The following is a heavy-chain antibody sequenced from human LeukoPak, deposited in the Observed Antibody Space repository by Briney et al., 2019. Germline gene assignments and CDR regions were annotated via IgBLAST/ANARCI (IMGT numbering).Heavy chain of an antibody. CDR2: INPSGGST. Sequence: ASVKVSCKASGYTFTSYYMHWVRQAPGQGLEWMGIINPSGGSTNYAQKFQGRVTMTRDTSTNTIYMELSSLRSEDTAVYYCARTTPKIITLVRGAVGSSSHNWFDPWGQGTLVTVSS. J-gene: IGHJ5*02. CDR1: GYTFTSYY. D-gene: IGHD3-10*01. V-gene: IGHV1-46*01. CDR3: ARTTPKIITLVRGAVGSSSHNWFDP.